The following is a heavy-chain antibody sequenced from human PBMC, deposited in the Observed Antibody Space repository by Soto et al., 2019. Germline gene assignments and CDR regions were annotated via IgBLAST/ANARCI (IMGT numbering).Heavy chain of an antibody. Sequence: SETLSLTCTVSGGSISSSSYYCGGIRQPPWKGLEWIGNVYYNGNTYYNASLKSRLTISVDTSNNQFSLKVKSVTAADTAVYFCARLSGSYNDRYFDNWGQETLVTVS. CDR2: VYYNGNT. D-gene: IGHD1-26*01. V-gene: IGHV4-39*01. J-gene: IGHJ4*02. CDR3: ARLSGSYNDRYFDN. CDR1: GGSISSSSYY.